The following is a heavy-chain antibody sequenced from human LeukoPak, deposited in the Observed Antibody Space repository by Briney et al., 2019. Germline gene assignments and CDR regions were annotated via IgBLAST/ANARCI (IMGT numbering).Heavy chain of an antibody. CDR1: GESFSGYY. CDR2: INHSGST. D-gene: IGHD3-10*01. J-gene: IGHJ4*02. Sequence: SQTMSLTCAVYGESFSGYYWSWIRQPPGKGLEWIGEINHSGSTNYNPSLKSRVTISVDTSKNQFSLKLSSVTAADTAVYYCAIRNPSYGSGSVDYCGQGTVVTVSS. V-gene: IGHV4-34*01. CDR3: AIRNPSYGSGSVDY.